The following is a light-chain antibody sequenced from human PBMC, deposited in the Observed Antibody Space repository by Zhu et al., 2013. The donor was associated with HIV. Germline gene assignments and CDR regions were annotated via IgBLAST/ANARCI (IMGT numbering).Light chain of an antibody. CDR3: MQALQTPLFT. V-gene: IGKV2-28*01. Sequence: DIVMTQSPLSLPVTPGEPASISCRSSQSLLHSNGYNYLDWYLQKPGQSPQLLIYLGSNRASGVPDRFSGSGSGTDFTLKISRVEAEDVGVYYCMQALQTPLFTFGPGTKWISN. CDR2: LGS. CDR1: QSLLHSNGYNY. J-gene: IGKJ3*01.